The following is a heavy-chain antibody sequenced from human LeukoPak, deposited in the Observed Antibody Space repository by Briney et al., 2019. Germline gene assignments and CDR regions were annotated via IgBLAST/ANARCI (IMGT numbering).Heavy chain of an antibody. CDR1: GYTFTGYY. CDR3: ARGFRYCSSTSCYSLRAADY. D-gene: IGHD2-2*01. Sequence: VASVKVSCKASGYTFTGYYIHWVRQAPGQGLEWMGWMNPNSSNTGYAQKFQGRVTMTRNTSISTAYMELSSLRSEDTAVYYCARGFRYCSSTSCYSLRAADYWGQGTLVTVSS. CDR2: MNPNSSNT. J-gene: IGHJ4*02. V-gene: IGHV1-8*02.